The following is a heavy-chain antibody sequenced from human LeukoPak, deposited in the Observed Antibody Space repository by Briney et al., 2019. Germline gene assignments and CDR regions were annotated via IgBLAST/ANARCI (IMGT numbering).Heavy chain of an antibody. D-gene: IGHD2-2*01. V-gene: IGHV3-23*01. CDR3: ARPGYCDCTSCQDVDV. CDR2: ISGSGYDT. J-gene: IGHJ6*04. CDR1: GFIFSSYA. Sequence: GGSLRLSCAASGFIFSSYAMSWVRQAPGKVLEWVSGISGSGYDTYYADSVKGRVTISRDNSKNTLYLQMNRLRAEDTAVYYCARPGYCDCTSCQDVDVWGKGTTVTVSS.